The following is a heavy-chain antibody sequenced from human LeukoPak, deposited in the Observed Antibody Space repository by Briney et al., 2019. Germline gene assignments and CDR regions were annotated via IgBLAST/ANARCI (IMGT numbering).Heavy chain of an antibody. CDR3: ARDTVLYTAAAGTRIRGYYGMDV. CDR2: IYTSGST. V-gene: IGHV4-4*07. Sequence: SETLSLTCTVSGGSISSYYWSWIRQPAGKGLEWIGRIYTSGSTNYNPSLKSRVTMSVDTSKNQFSLKLSSVTAADTAVYYCARDTVLYTAAAGTRIRGYYGMDVWGQGTTVTVSS. D-gene: IGHD6-13*01. J-gene: IGHJ6*02. CDR1: GGSISSYY.